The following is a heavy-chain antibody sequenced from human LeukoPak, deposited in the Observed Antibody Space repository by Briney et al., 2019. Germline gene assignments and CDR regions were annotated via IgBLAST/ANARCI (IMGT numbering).Heavy chain of an antibody. CDR2: ISSSGSTI. Sequence: GGSLRFSCAASGFTFSSYEMNWVRQAPGKGLEWVSYISSSGSTIYYADSVKGRFTISRDNAKNSLYLQMNSLRAEDTAVYYCARDANCSGGSCYGPDAFDIWGQGTMVTVSS. CDR3: ARDANCSGGSCYGPDAFDI. D-gene: IGHD2-15*01. J-gene: IGHJ3*02. CDR1: GFTFSSYE. V-gene: IGHV3-48*03.